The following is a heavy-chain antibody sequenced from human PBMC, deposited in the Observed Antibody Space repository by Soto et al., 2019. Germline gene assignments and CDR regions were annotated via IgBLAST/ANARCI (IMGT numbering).Heavy chain of an antibody. D-gene: IGHD5-12*01. V-gene: IGHV4-59*01. CDR1: GGSISSYY. CDR2: IYYSGST. CDR3: ARVSKEGLVATIWWDAFDI. J-gene: IGHJ3*02. Sequence: PSETLSLTCTVSGGSISSYYWSWIRQPPGKGLEWIGYIYYSGSTNYNPSLKSRVTISVDTSKNQFSLKLSSVTAADTAVYYCARVSKEGLVATIWWDAFDIWGQGTMVTVS.